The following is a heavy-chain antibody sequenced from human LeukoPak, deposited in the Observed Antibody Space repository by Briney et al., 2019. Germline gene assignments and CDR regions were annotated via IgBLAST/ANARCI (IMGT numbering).Heavy chain of an antibody. CDR1: GYTFTGYW. J-gene: IGHJ3*02. V-gene: IGHV1-2*02. Sequence: ASVKVSCKASGYTFTGYWMHWVRQGPGQGLEWMWWVNPNSGSTNYAHNFQGRVTMTRDTSISTAYMELSSLRSDDTAVYYCARDPGGTTMFVDAFDIWGQGTMVTVSS. CDR3: ARDPGGTTMFVDAFDI. D-gene: IGHD3-3*01. CDR2: VNPNSGST.